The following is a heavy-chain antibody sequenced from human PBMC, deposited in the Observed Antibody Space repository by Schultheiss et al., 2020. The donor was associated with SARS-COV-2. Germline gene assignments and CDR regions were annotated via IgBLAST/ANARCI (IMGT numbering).Heavy chain of an antibody. D-gene: IGHD3-3*01. CDR2: INHSGST. J-gene: IGHJ6*02. V-gene: IGHV4-34*01. Sequence: SETLSLTCAVYGGSFSGYYWSWIRQPPGKGLEWIGEINHSGSTNYNPSLKSRVTISVDTSKNQLSLKLSSVTAADTAVYYCARDRGFWSGYTQSYYYYGMDVWGQGTTVTVSS. CDR3: ARDRGFWSGYTQSYYYYGMDV. CDR1: GGSFSGYY.